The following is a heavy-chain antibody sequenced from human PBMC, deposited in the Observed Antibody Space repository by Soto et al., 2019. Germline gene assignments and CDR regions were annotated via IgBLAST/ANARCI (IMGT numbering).Heavy chain of an antibody. D-gene: IGHD5-12*01. J-gene: IGHJ4*02. CDR1: GYTFTSHG. V-gene: IGHV1-18*04. Sequence: QVQLVQSGAEVKKPGASMKVSCKASGYTFTSHGISWVRQAPGQELEWMGWNNVYNGDTNYARKSRGSASRTEDSPTNTPSLGVRGLSSDATALSYWGRDALGGPLLATIHFPRGGQGPLV. CDR2: NNVYNGDT. CDR3: GRDALGGPLLATIHFPR.